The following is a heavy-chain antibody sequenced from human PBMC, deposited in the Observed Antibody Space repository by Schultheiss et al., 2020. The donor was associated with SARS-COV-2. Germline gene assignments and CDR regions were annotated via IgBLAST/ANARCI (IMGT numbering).Heavy chain of an antibody. V-gene: IGHV3-30-3*01. CDR3: ARDSPRGIVTVRGPDAFDI. Sequence: GGSLRLSCAASGFTFSSYDMHWVRQAPGKGLEWVAVISYDGSNKYYADSVKGRFTISRDNSRNTLFLQMNSLRAEDTAVYYCARDSPRGIVTVRGPDAFDIWGQGTMVTVSS. J-gene: IGHJ3*02. D-gene: IGHD3-16*02. CDR1: GFTFSSYD. CDR2: ISYDGSNK.